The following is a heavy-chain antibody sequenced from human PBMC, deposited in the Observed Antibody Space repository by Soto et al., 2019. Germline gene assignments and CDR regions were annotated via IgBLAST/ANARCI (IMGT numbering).Heavy chain of an antibody. D-gene: IGHD3-22*01. CDR3: ARAPTMIVVAYDC. CDR2: IYYSGST. J-gene: IGHJ4*01. CDR1: GGSVSSGNYY. Sequence: QVQLQESGPGLVKPSETLSLTCTVSGGSVSSGNYYWNWIRQPPGKGLEWIGYIYYSGSTNYNPSLRSRVTIPVGTSMNQFSLKVSSVTAADTAVYYCARAPTMIVVAYDCWGHGTLVTVSS. V-gene: IGHV4-61*01.